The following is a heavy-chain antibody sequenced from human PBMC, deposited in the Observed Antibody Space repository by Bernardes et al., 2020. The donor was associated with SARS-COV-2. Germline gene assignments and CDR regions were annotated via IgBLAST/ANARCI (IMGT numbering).Heavy chain of an antibody. D-gene: IGHD4-17*01. CDR1: GFTFSSYG. J-gene: IGHJ5*02. CDR2: IWYDGSNK. Sequence: GGSLRLSRAASGFTFSSYGMHWVRQAPGKGLEWVAVIWYDGSNKYYADSVKGRFTISRDNSKNTLYLQMNSLRAEDTAVYYCAREVDDDYGDSHWFDPWGQGTLVTVSS. CDR3: AREVDDDYGDSHWFDP. V-gene: IGHV3-33*01.